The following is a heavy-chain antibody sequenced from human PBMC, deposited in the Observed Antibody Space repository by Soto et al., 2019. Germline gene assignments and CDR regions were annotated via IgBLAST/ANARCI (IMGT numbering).Heavy chain of an antibody. CDR2: ISYDGGND. CDR3: AKNFRQQHRVLIYMDV. J-gene: IGHJ6*03. V-gene: IGHV3-30*18. Sequence: LQLVESGGGVVQPGRSLRLSCAASGFTFSNYGMHWVRQTPGKGLEWVAAISYDGGNDYYADSVRGRFTISRDNFRNTLDLQINSLRDDDTALYYCAKNFRQQHRVLIYMDVWGKGATGSASS. CDR1: GFTFSNYG. D-gene: IGHD6-13*01.